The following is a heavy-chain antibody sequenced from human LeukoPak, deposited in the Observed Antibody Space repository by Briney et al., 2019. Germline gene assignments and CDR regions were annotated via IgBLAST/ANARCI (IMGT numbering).Heavy chain of an antibody. Sequence: SETLSPTCTVSGGSISSYYWSWIRQPPGKGLEWIGYIYYSGSTNYNPSLKSRVTISVDTSKNQFSLKLSSVTAADTAVYYCARSGVPNYYDSSGYSDNWFDPWGQGTLVTVSS. CDR1: GGSISSYY. CDR2: IYYSGST. J-gene: IGHJ5*02. CDR3: ARSGVPNYYDSSGYSDNWFDP. D-gene: IGHD3-22*01. V-gene: IGHV4-59*01.